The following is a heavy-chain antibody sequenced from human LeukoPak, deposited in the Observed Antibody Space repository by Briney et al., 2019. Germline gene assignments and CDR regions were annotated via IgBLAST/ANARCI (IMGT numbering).Heavy chain of an antibody. CDR2: IHYSGTT. Sequence: PSETLSLTCTVSGGFVSSYYWSWIRQPPGKGLEWIGYIHYSGTTNSNPSLKSRVTISVDTSKNQFSLKLRSVTAADTAVYYCARDLVGSSGYYAGFDNWGQGTLVTVSS. J-gene: IGHJ4*02. CDR1: GGFVSSYY. D-gene: IGHD3-22*01. CDR3: ARDLVGSSGYYAGFDN. V-gene: IGHV4-59*02.